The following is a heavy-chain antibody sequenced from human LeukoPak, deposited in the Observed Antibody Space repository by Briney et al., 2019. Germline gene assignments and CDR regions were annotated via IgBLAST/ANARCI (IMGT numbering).Heavy chain of an antibody. V-gene: IGHV4-59*11. CDR1: GGSISSHY. D-gene: IGHD2-15*01. CDR3: GRDALVGYFSYYYMDV. J-gene: IGHJ6*03. CDR2: ISNSGST. Sequence: PSETLSLTCTVSGGSISSHYWTWIRQSPVKGLEWIGDISNSGSTSYNPSLKSRVTISIDTSKNQFSLKLSSVAAADTAVYYCGRDALVGYFSYYYMDVWGKGTTVTVSS.